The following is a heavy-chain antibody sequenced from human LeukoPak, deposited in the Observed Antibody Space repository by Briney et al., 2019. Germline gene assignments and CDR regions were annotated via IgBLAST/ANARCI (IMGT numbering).Heavy chain of an antibody. CDR1: GFTFSSYD. Sequence: GGSLRLSCAASGFTFSSYDMHWVRQATGKGLEWVSAIGTAGDTYYPGSVKGRFTTSRENAKNSLYLQMNSLRAGDTAVYYCARARGTMVRGVRNYYGMDVWGQGTTVTVSS. J-gene: IGHJ6*02. CDR2: IGTAGDT. V-gene: IGHV3-13*01. D-gene: IGHD3-10*01. CDR3: ARARGTMVRGVRNYYGMDV.